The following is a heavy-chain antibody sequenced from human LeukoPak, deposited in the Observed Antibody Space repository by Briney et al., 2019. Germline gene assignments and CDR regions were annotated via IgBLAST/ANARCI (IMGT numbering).Heavy chain of an antibody. CDR3: ARGLSYYYGSGSYPQIDY. CDR1: GGSISSGDYY. D-gene: IGHD3-10*01. Sequence: ASETLSLTYTVSGGSISSGDYYWSWIRQPPGKGLEWIGYIYYSGSTYYNPSLKSRVTISVDTSKNQFSLKLSSVTAADTAVYYCARGLSYYYGSGSYPQIDYWGQGTLVTVSS. V-gene: IGHV4-30-4*01. J-gene: IGHJ4*02. CDR2: IYYSGST.